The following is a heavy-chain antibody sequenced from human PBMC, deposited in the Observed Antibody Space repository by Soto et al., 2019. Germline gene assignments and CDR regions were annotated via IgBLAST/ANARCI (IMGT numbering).Heavy chain of an antibody. CDR3: ARLATGYSSGWTHYYYYGMDV. J-gene: IGHJ6*02. CDR1: GYSFTSYW. V-gene: IGHV5-51*01. CDR2: IYPGDSDT. Sequence: GESLKISCKGSGYSFTSYWIGWVRQTPGKGLEWMGIIYPGDSDTRYSPSFQGQVTISADKSISTAYLQWSSLKASDTAMYYCARLATGYSSGWTHYYYYGMDVWGQGTTVTVSS. D-gene: IGHD6-19*01.